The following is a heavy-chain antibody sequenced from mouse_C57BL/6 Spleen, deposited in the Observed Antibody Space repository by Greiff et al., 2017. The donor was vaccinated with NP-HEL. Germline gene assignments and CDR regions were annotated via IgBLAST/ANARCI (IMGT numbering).Heavy chain of an antibody. CDR3: AREPYYYGSSYGYFDV. CDR1: GFTFSDYG. D-gene: IGHD1-1*01. V-gene: IGHV5-17*01. CDR2: ISSGSSTI. Sequence: EVKVVESGGGLVKPGGSLKLSCAASGFTFSDYGMHWVRQAPEKGLEWVAYISSGSSTIYYADTVKGRFTISRDNAKNTLFLQMTSLRSEDTAMYYCAREPYYYGSSYGYFDVWGTGTTVTVSS. J-gene: IGHJ1*03.